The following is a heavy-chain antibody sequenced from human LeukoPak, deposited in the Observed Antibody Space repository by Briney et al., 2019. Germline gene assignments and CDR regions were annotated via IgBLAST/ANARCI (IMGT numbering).Heavy chain of an antibody. J-gene: IGHJ4*02. CDR3: ARRSWYYGDYWAFDY. D-gene: IGHD4-17*01. V-gene: IGHV4-38-2*01. CDR2: IYHSGST. Sequence: SETLSLTCAVSGYSISSGYYWGWIRQPPGEGLEWIGNIYHSGSTYYNPSLKSRVTISVDTSKNQFSLKLSSVTAADTAVYYCARRSWYYGDYWAFDYWGQGTLVTVSS. CDR1: GYSISSGYY.